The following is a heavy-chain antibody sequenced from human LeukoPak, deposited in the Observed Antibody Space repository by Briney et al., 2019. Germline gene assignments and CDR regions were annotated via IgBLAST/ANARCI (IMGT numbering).Heavy chain of an antibody. CDR2: INPSGGST. Sequence: GASVKVSCKASGYTFTSYYMHWVRQAPGQGLEWMGIINPSGGSTSYAQKFQGRVTMTRDTSTSTVYMELSSLRSEDTTVYYCARAYRAVAGPFDPWGQGTLVTVSS. J-gene: IGHJ5*02. CDR1: GYTFTSYY. D-gene: IGHD6-19*01. V-gene: IGHV1-46*01. CDR3: ARAYRAVAGPFDP.